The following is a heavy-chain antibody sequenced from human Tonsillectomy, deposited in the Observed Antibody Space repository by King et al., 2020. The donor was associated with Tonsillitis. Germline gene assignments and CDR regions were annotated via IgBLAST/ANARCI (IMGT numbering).Heavy chain of an antibody. J-gene: IGHJ5*02. CDR1: GFSLSNTRMG. D-gene: IGHD2-15*01. CDR3: ARIVDSGYCSGGSCYPNWFDP. CDR2: IFSNDEK. Sequence: TLKESGPVLVKPTETLTLTCTVSGFSLSNTRMGVSWIRQPPGKALEWLAHIFSNDEKSYSTSLKSRLTISRDTSKSQVVLTMTNMDPVDTATYYCARIVDSGYCSGGSCYPNWFDPWGQGTLVTVSS. V-gene: IGHV2-26*01.